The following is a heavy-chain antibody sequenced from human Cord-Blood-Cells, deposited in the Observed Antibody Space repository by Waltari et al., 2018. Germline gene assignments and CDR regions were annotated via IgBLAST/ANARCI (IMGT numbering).Heavy chain of an antibody. V-gene: IGHV4-34*01. CDR3: ARRPPHAFDI. Sequence: QVQLQQWGAGLLKPSETLSLTCAVYGGSFSGYYWSWIRQPPGKGLEWIGEINHSGSTNYHPSLKSRVTISVDTSKNQFSLKLSSVTAADTAVYYCARRPPHAFDIWGQGTMVTVSS. CDR1: GGSFSGYY. CDR2: INHSGST. J-gene: IGHJ3*02.